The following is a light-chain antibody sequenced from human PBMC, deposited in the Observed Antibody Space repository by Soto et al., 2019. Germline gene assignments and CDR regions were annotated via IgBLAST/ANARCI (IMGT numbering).Light chain of an antibody. CDR3: AVWDNSMTAWV. CDR2: EVS. CDR1: SSDVGGYNY. V-gene: IGLV2-14*01. J-gene: IGLJ3*02. Sequence: QSALTQPASVSGSPGQSITISCTGTSSDVGGYNYVSWYQQHPGKAPKLMIYEVSNRPSGVSNRFSGSKSGNTASLTISRLQAEDEADYYCAVWDNSMTAWVFGGGTKLTVL.